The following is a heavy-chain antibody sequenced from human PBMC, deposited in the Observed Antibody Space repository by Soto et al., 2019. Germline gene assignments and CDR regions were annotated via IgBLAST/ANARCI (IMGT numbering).Heavy chain of an antibody. J-gene: IGHJ4*02. V-gene: IGHV3-7*01. CDR3: ATSAAAPGNY. Sequence: EVHLVESGGGLVQPGGSLRLSCAASGFTFSSYWMSWVRQAPGKGLEWVANIKQDGSDKYYVDSVKGRFTISRDNAQNSLYLQMNSLRAEDTAVYYWATSAAAPGNYWGQGTLVTVSS. D-gene: IGHD6-13*01. CDR2: IKQDGSDK. CDR1: GFTFSSYW.